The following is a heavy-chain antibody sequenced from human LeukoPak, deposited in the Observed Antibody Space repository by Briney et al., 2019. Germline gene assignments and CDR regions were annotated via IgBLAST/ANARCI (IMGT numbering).Heavy chain of an antibody. CDR3: ARGTAVAGTSDAFDI. D-gene: IGHD6-19*01. CDR2: MTPKSDNT. V-gene: IGHV1-8*01. CDR1: GYTFTSYD. Sequence: GASVKVSCKASGYTFTSYDINWVRQATGQGLEWMGWMTPKSDNTGHAQKFQGRVTMTRNTSISTAYMELSGLGFEDTAVYYCARGTAVAGTSDAFDIWGQGTVVTVSS. J-gene: IGHJ3*02.